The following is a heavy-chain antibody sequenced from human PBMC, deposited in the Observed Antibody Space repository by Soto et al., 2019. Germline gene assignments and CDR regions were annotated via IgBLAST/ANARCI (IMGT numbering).Heavy chain of an antibody. CDR2: IYYSGST. CDR1: GGSISSGGYY. CDR3: ARENPSTVTVFDY. J-gene: IGHJ4*02. Sequence: TLSLTCTVSGGSISSGGYYWSWIRQHPGKGLEWIGYIYYSGSTYYNPSLKSRVTISVDTSKNQFSLKLSSVTAADTAVYYCARENPSTVTVFDYWGQGTLVTVSS. D-gene: IGHD4-17*01. V-gene: IGHV4-31*03.